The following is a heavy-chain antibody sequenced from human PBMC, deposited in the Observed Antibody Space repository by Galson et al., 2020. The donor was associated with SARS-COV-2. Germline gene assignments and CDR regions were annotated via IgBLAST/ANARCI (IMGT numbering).Heavy chain of an antibody. D-gene: IGHD3-10*01. CDR3: ARDYYGSGSYFYY. J-gene: IGHJ4*02. V-gene: IGHV3-21*01. CDR2: ISSSSSYI. CDR1: GFTFSSYS. Sequence: GESLKISCAASGFTFSSYSMNWVRQAPGKGLEWVSSISSSSSYIYYADSVKGRFTISRDNAKNSLYLQMNSLRAEDTAVYYCARDYYGSGSYFYYWGQGTLGTVSS.